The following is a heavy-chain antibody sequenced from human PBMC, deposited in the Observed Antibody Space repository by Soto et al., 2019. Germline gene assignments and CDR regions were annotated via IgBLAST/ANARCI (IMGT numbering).Heavy chain of an antibody. J-gene: IGHJ6*02. Sequence: GESLKISCKGSGYSFTSYWIGWVRQMPGKGLEWMGIIYPGDSDTRYSPSFQGQVTISADKSISTAYLQWSSLKASDTAMYYCARPTTFGPYYYYYGMTSGAKGPRSPSP. CDR2: IYPGDSDT. V-gene: IGHV5-51*01. D-gene: IGHD3-10*02. CDR1: GYSFTSYW. CDR3: ARPTTFGPYYYYYGMTS.